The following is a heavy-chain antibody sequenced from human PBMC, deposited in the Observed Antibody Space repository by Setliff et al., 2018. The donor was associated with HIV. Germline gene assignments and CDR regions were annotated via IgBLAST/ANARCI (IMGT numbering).Heavy chain of an antibody. CDR1: GFTFSSYW. V-gene: IGHV3-23*01. D-gene: IGHD5-12*01. Sequence: GGSLRLSCAASGFTFSSYWMTWVRQAPGKGLEWVSSISGSGGSTYYADSVKGRFTISRDSSKNTLYLQLNSLRAEDTAVYYCAKDPRAAVATICDYWGQGTLVTVSS. CDR3: AKDPRAAVATICDY. CDR2: ISGSGGST. J-gene: IGHJ4*02.